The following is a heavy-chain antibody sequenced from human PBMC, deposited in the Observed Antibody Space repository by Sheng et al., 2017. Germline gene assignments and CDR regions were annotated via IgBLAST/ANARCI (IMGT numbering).Heavy chain of an antibody. CDR3: ARARDYYDSSGYYYLDY. CDR1: GFTFSSYG. J-gene: IGHJ4*02. Sequence: QVQLVESGGGVVQPGRSLRLSCAASGFTFSSYGMHWVRQAPGKGLEWVAVIWYDGSNKYYADSVKGRFTISRDNSKNTLYLQMNSLRAEDTAVYYCARARDYYDSSGYYYLDYWGQGTLVTVSS. D-gene: IGHD3-22*01. CDR2: IWYDGSNK. V-gene: IGHV3-33*01.